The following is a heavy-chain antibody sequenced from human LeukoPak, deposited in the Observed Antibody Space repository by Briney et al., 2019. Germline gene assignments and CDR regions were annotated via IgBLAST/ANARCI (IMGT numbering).Heavy chain of an antibody. CDR2: IYYSGST. CDR3: AARGAAAGKSDY. V-gene: IGHV4-59*01. Sequence: PSETLSLTCTVSGGSTSSYYWSWIRQPPGKGLEWIGYIYYSGSTNYNPSLKSRVTISVDTSKNQFSLKLSSVTAADTAVYYCAARGAAAGKSDYWGQGTLVTVSS. D-gene: IGHD6-13*01. CDR1: GGSTSSYY. J-gene: IGHJ4*02.